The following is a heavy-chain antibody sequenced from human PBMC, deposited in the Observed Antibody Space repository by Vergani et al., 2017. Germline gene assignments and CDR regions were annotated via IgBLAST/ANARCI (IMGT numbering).Heavy chain of an antibody. Sequence: EVQLLESGGGLVQPGGSLRLSCAASGFTFSSYAMSWVRQAPGKGLEWVSAISGSGGSTYYADSVKGRFTISRENSKNTLYLQMNSLRAEDTAVYYCAKHSVGKNYYDSSGYYYFDYWGQGTLVTVSS. CDR2: ISGSGGST. D-gene: IGHD3-22*01. CDR3: AKHSVGKNYYDSSGYYYFDY. CDR1: GFTFSSYA. J-gene: IGHJ4*02. V-gene: IGHV3-23*01.